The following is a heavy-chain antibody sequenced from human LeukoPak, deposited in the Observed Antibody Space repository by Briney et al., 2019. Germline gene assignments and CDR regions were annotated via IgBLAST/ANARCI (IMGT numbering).Heavy chain of an antibody. J-gene: IGHJ4*02. CDR1: GFTVSSNY. D-gene: IGHD2-2*01. Sequence: GGSLTLSCAASGFTVSSNYMNWVRQAPGKGLEWVSVIYSDGTTFYSDSVKGRFTNSRGNSENTLYLQMNSLRAEDTAVYYCVRGKPATAMRPYFDYWGQGTLVTVSS. V-gene: IGHV3-66*01. CDR3: VRGKPATAMRPYFDY. CDR2: IYSDGTT.